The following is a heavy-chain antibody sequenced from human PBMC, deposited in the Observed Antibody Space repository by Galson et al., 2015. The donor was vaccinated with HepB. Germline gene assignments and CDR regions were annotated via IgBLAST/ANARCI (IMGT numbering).Heavy chain of an antibody. Sequence: QSGAEVKESGESLKISCEVSGYGFSNYWIGWVRQMPGKGPEWMGIIYPDDSDTRYNPSFRGQVTISADKSITTAFLQLNRLKASDTAIYYCARLLKEGAFCGGDCYYYFDYWGQGTLVTVSS. V-gene: IGHV5-51*03. CDR3: ARLLKEGAFCGGDCYYYFDY. CDR2: IYPDDSDT. D-gene: IGHD2-21*02. J-gene: IGHJ4*02. CDR1: GYGFSNYW.